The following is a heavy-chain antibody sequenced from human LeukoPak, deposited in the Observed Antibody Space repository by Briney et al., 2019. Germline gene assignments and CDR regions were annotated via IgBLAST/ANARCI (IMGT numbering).Heavy chain of an antibody. Sequence: SVKVSCKASGGTFSSYTISWVRQAPGQGLEWMGRIIPILGIANYAQKFQGRVTITADKSTSTAYMELSSLRSEDTAVYYCASRWYSSGWYRGYNWFDPWGQGTLVTVSS. J-gene: IGHJ5*02. CDR2: IIPILGIA. D-gene: IGHD6-19*01. CDR3: ASRWYSSGWYRGYNWFDP. V-gene: IGHV1-69*02. CDR1: GGTFSSYT.